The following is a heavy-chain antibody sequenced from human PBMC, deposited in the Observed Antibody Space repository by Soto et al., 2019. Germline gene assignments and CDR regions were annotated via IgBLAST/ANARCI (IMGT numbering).Heavy chain of an antibody. J-gene: IGHJ6*03. CDR2: IGYDGSNK. V-gene: IGHV3-33*01. Sequence: PGGSLRLSCAASGFTFSSYGMHWVRQAPGKGLEWVAVIGYDGSNKYYAESVKGRFTISRDNSKNTLYLQMNSLRAEDTAVYYCARERGQLYYYMDVWGKGTTVTVSS. D-gene: IGHD6-13*01. CDR3: ARERGQLYYYMDV. CDR1: GFTFSSYG.